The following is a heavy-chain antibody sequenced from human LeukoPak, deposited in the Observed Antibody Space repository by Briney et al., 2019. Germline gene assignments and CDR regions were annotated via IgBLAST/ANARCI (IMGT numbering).Heavy chain of an antibody. CDR2: IKSKTDGGTV. J-gene: IGHJ1*01. CDR3: TDPPTSL. CDR1: GFNFTNAW. D-gene: IGHD5-12*01. V-gene: IGHV3-15*01. Sequence: PGGSLRLSCAASGFNFTNAWVSWVRQAPGKGLEWLGRIKSKTDGGTVEHAAPVKGRFTISRDDSKNTLYLQMNSLKTEDTAVYYCTDPPTSLWGQGTLVTVSS.